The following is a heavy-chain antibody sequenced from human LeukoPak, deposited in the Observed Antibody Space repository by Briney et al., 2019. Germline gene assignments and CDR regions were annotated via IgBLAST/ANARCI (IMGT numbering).Heavy chain of an antibody. CDR1: GYSFSSYW. J-gene: IGHJ3*02. Sequence: GESLKISCKGSGYSFSSYWIGWVRQMPGKGLEWMGIIYPGDSDTRCSPSFQGQVTMSADKSISTAYLQWSSLKDSDTAMYYCARRDYDFWSALGAFDIWGQGTMVTVSS. D-gene: IGHD3-3*01. CDR2: IYPGDSDT. V-gene: IGHV5-51*01. CDR3: ARRDYDFWSALGAFDI.